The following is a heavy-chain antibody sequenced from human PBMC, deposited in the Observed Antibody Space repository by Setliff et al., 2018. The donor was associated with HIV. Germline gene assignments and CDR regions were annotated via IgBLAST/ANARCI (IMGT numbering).Heavy chain of an antibody. J-gene: IGHJ6*03. CDR3: ATVHPYSYYMGV. CDR1: GFTFSTYA. CDR2: ISTDGGTK. V-gene: IGHV3-30*04. Sequence: GGSLRLSCTASGFTFSTYAINWVRQAPSKGLGWVAVISTDGGTKYYADSLKGRFTIARDNAKNSLYLQMNGLRDEDTAVYYCATVHPYSYYMGVWGKGTTVTVSS.